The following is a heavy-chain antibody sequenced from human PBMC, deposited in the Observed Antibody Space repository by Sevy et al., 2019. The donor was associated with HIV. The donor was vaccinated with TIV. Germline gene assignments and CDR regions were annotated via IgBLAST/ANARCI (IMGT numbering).Heavy chain of an antibody. CDR3: ARSGSHFDY. CDR2: SRNKANGYTT. Sequence: GGCLRLSCAASGFTFSDHYMDWVRQAPGKGLEWVGRSRNKANGYTTEYAASVKGRFSISRDDSKNSLYLQMNYLKTEDTAVYHCARSGSHFDYWGQGTLVTVSS. D-gene: IGHD1-26*01. V-gene: IGHV3-72*01. CDR1: GFTFSDHY. J-gene: IGHJ4*02.